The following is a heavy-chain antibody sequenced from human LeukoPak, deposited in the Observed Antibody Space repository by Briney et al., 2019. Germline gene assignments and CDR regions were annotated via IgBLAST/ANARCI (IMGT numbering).Heavy chain of an antibody. CDR2: IYYSGST. CDR3: AGQWLRPYYFDY. V-gene: IGHV4-59*08. CDR1: GGSISSYY. D-gene: IGHD5-12*01. J-gene: IGHJ4*02. Sequence: PSETLSLTCTVSGGSISSYYWSWIRQPPGKGLEWIGYIYYSGSTNYNPSLKSRVTISVDTSKNQFSLKLSSVTAADTAVYYCAGQWLRPYYFDYWGQGTLVTVSS.